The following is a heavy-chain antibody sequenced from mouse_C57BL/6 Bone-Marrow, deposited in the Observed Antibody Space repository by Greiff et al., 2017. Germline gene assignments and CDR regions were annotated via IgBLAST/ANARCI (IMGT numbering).Heavy chain of an antibody. CDR1: GYTFTSYW. D-gene: IGHD1-1*01. J-gene: IGHJ2*01. Sequence: QVQLKQPGTELVKPGASVKLSCKASGYTFTSYWMHWVKQRPGQGLEWIGNINPSNGGTNYNEKFKSKATLTVDKSSSTAYMQLSSLTSEYAAVYYCASGGYYGSSYNYWGQGTTLTVSS. CDR2: INPSNGGT. V-gene: IGHV1-53*01. CDR3: ASGGYYGSSYNY.